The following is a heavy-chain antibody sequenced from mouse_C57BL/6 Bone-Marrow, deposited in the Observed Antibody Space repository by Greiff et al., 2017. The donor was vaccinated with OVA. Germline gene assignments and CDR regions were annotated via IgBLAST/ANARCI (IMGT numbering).Heavy chain of an antibody. D-gene: IGHD1-1*01. J-gene: IGHJ4*01. CDR2: IDPANDNT. Sequence: EVQLQQSVAELVRPGASVKLSCTASGFNFNNSYMPWVKQRPEQGLEWIGRIDPANDNTKYAPKFQGKATMTADTSSNTAYLQLSSLSSEDTAVYCCARGYVGSGFYDMDDWGKGTSVTVSS. CDR3: ARGYVGSGFYDMDD. CDR1: GFNFNNSY. V-gene: IGHV14-3*01.